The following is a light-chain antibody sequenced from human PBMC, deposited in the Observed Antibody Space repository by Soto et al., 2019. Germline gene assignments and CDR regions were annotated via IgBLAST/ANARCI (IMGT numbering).Light chain of an antibody. Sequence: QSALTQPPSVSGFPGQSVTISCTGTSSDVGKYDRVSWYQQPPGTAPKLIIYEVTNRPSGVPARLSGSKSGNTASLTISGLQAEDEADYYCSSYTSTSRYVFGAGTKVT. V-gene: IGLV2-18*02. CDR2: EVT. CDR3: SSYTSTSRYV. J-gene: IGLJ1*01. CDR1: SSDVGKYDR.